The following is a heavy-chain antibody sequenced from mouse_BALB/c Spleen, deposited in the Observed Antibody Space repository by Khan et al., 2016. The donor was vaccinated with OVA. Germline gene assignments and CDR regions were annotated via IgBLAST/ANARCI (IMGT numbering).Heavy chain of an antibody. CDR1: GYTLTNYG. V-gene: IGHV9-3-1*01. CDR2: INTYTGEP. Sequence: QIQLVQSGPELKKPGETVKISCKASGYTLTNYGMNWVKQAPGKSLKWMGWINTYTGEPTYAEDFKGRIAFSLETSASTAYLQSNNLKNEDTATYFCARSNDNYWFAYWGQGTLVTVSA. D-gene: IGHD2-1*01. J-gene: IGHJ3*01. CDR3: ARSNDNYWFAY.